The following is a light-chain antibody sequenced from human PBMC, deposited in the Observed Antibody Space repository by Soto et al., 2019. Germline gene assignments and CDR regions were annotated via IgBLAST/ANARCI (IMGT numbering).Light chain of an antibody. CDR1: SSDVGAFNF. Sequence: QSALTQPRSVSGSPGQSVTISCTGTSSDVGAFNFVSWYRHHPGRAPKLMISDVTKRPSGVPDRFSGSKSGNTASLTISGLQAEDESDYYCCSYAGTSVLLFGGGTQLTVL. CDR2: DVT. CDR3: CSYAGTSVLL. V-gene: IGLV2-11*01. J-gene: IGLJ2*01.